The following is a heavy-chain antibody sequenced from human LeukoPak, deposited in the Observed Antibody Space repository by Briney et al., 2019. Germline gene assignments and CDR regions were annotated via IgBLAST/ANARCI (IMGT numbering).Heavy chain of an antibody. CDR1: GGSIDNFF. Sequence: SETLSLTCTVSGGSIDNFFWTWIRQPAGKGLEWLGRIYSSGYTNYNPSLKSRATMSVDTSNNQFSLKLNSVTAADTAVYCCARDRDGHTLDYWGQGTLVTVSS. J-gene: IGHJ4*02. CDR2: IYSSGYT. V-gene: IGHV4-4*07. D-gene: IGHD5-24*01. CDR3: ARDRDGHTLDY.